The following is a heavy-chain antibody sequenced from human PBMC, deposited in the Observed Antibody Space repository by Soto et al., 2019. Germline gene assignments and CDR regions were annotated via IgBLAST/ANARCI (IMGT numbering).Heavy chain of an antibody. CDR3: ARGLRTGNYGMDV. CDR1: GGTFNNYA. V-gene: IGHV1-69*01. D-gene: IGHD2-15*01. J-gene: IGHJ6*02. Sequence: EQLLQCGAEVRKPGSSVKVSCKASGGTFNNYAVSWVRQAPGQGLEWMGGIIPMFETVNYAQRFQGRLTIAADESTSTAYMELTSLTSADTAIYFCARGLRTGNYGMDVWGQGTTVTVSS. CDR2: IIPMFETV.